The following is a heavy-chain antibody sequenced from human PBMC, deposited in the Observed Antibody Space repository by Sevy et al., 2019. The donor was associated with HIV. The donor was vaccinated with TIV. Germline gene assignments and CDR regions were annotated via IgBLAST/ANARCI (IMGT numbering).Heavy chain of an antibody. V-gene: IGHV1-69*13. D-gene: IGHD6-13*01. CDR1: GGTFSSYA. CDR2: IIPIFGTA. J-gene: IGHJ6*03. CDR3: ARAGSIGSRWYGWSYYYYMDV. Sequence: ASVKVSCKASGGTFSSYAISWVRQAPGQGLEWMGRIIPIFGTANYSQKFQGRVTITADESTSTAYMELSSLRSEDTAVYYCARAGSIGSRWYGWSYYYYMDVWGKGTTVTVSS.